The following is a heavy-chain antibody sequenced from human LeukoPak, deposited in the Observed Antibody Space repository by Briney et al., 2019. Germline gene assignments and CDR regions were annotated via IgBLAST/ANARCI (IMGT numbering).Heavy chain of an antibody. D-gene: IGHD1-26*01. CDR1: GYTFTSYA. V-gene: IGHV7-4-1*02. CDR3: ARRGSGSFVGAFDL. J-gene: IGHJ3*01. CDR2: INTNTGNP. Sequence: GASVKVSCKASGYTFTSYAMNWVRQAPGQGLEWMGWINTNTGNPTYAQGFTGRFVFSLDASVSTAYLQINGLKAEDTAVYYCARRGSGSFVGAFDLWGQGTLVSVSS.